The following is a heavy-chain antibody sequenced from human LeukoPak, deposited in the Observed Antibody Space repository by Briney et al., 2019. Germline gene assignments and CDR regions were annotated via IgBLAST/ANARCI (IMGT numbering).Heavy chain of an antibody. CDR2: ISSSTSTI. CDR3: ARPFYDSGGYYYKSFDI. J-gene: IGHJ3*02. CDR1: GFTFSSYS. Sequence: GSLRLSCAASGFTFSSYSMNWVRQAPGKGLEWVSYISSSTSTIYYADSVKGRFTISRDNAKNSLYPQMNSLRDEDTAVYYCARPFYDSGGYYYKSFDIWGQGTMVTVSS. V-gene: IGHV3-48*02. D-gene: IGHD3-22*01.